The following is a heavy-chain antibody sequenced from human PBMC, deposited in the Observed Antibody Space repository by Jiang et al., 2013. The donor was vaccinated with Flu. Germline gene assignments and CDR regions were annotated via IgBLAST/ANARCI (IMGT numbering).Heavy chain of an antibody. Sequence: GKGLEWMGIIYPGDSDTRYSPSFQGQVTISADKSISTAYLQWSSLKASDTAMYYCARLGVVPAAPPRWFDPWGQGTLVTVSS. D-gene: IGHD2-2*01. CDR2: IYPGDSDT. V-gene: IGHV5-51*01. J-gene: IGHJ5*02. CDR3: ARLGVVPAAPPRWFDP.